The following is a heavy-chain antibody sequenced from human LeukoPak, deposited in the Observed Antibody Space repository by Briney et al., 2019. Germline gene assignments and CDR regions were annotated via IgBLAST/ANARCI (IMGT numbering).Heavy chain of an antibody. CDR2: VYYSGMT. CDR3: ARHKPTGSYPLEL. Sequence: PSETLSLTCTVSGDSISSYYWSWLRQPPGKGLEWIGHVYYSGMTTYNPSLRSRLTISVDTSTSQLSLKLSSVTAADTAVYYCARHKPTGSYPLELWGPGTLVTVSS. V-gene: IGHV4-59*08. J-gene: IGHJ4*02. D-gene: IGHD3-10*01. CDR1: GDSISSYY.